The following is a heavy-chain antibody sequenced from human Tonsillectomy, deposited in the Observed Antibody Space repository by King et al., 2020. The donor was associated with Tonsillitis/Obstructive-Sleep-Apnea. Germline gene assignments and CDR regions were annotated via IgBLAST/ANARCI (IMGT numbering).Heavy chain of an antibody. Sequence: VQLQESGPGLVKPSQTLSLTCTVSGGSITSGVNYWSWIRQHPGKGLEWIGYIYSSGSTYYNPSLKSRPTISVDTSKKQFSLKLSSVSAADTAVYYCARGNSGWYYFDYWGQGILVTVSS. J-gene: IGHJ4*02. CDR1: GGSITSGVNY. V-gene: IGHV4-31*03. D-gene: IGHD6-19*01. CDR3: ARGNSGWYYFDY. CDR2: IYSSGST.